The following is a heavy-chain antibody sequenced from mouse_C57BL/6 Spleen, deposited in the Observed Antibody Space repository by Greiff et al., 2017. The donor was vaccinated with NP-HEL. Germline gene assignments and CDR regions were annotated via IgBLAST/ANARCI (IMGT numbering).Heavy chain of an antibody. CDR2: IYPGSGST. CDR1: GYTFTSYW. J-gene: IGHJ2*01. Sequence: VQLQQSGAELVKPGASVKMSCKASGYTFTSYWITWVKQRPGQGLEWIGDIYPGSGSTNYNEKFKSKATLTVDTSSSTAYMQLSSLTSEDSAVYYCARWGDYDSYLDYWGQGTTLTVSS. D-gene: IGHD2-4*01. CDR3: ARWGDYDSYLDY. V-gene: IGHV1-55*01.